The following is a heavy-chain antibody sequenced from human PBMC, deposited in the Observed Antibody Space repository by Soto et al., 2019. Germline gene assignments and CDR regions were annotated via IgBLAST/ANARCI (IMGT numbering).Heavy chain of an antibody. V-gene: IGHV4-31*01. J-gene: IGHJ5*02. D-gene: IGHD2-15*01. CDR2: IYHSGST. CDR3: AREAAGLLNWFAP. Sequence: QVQLQESGPGLVKPSQTLSLTCTVSGGSISSGGYYWSWIRQHPGKGLEWIGYIYHSGSTYYNPSRTSLVTSAVGTSKNQISSQASSVTARHTAASFGAREAAGLLNWFAPWGQGTLVTASS. CDR1: GGSISSGGYY.